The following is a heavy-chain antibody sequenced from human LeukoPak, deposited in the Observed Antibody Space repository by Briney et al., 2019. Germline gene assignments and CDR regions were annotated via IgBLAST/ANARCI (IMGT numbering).Heavy chain of an antibody. CDR1: GFTFSSYS. V-gene: IGHV3-21*01. CDR3: AREGASIAAAGPNWFDP. Sequence: GGSLRLSCAASGFTFSSYSMNWVRQAPGKGLGWVSSISSSSSYIYYADSVKGRFTISRDNAKNSLYLQMNSLRAEDTAVYYCAREGASIAAAGPNWFDPWGQGTLVTVSS. D-gene: IGHD6-13*01. CDR2: ISSSSSYI. J-gene: IGHJ5*02.